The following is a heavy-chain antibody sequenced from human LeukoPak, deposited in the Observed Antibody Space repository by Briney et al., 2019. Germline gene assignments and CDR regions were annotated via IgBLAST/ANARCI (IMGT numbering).Heavy chain of an antibody. V-gene: IGHV3-23*01. D-gene: IGHD3-10*01. Sequence: GGSLRLSCAASGFTFSSYGMTCVRQAPGKGLEWVSAISGRGGSTYYADSVKGRFTISRDNSKNTLYLQMNSLRAEDTAVYYCAKDPNYYGSGSYYNGPSVAFDIWGQGTMVTVSS. CDR3: AKDPNYYGSGSYYNGPSVAFDI. CDR2: ISGRGGST. J-gene: IGHJ3*02. CDR1: GFTFSSYG.